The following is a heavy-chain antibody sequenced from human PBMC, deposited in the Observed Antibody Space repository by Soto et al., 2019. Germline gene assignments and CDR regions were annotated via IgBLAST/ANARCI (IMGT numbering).Heavy chain of an antibody. Sequence: GGSLRLSCAASGFTFSSYAMSWVRQAPGKGLEWVSAISGSGGSTYYADSVKGRFTISRDNSKNTLYLQMNSLRAEDTAVYYCAKVLVITRVRYYYYGMDVWGQGTTVTVSS. D-gene: IGHD3-22*01. CDR3: AKVLVITRVRYYYYGMDV. V-gene: IGHV3-23*01. CDR1: GFTFSSYA. CDR2: ISGSGGST. J-gene: IGHJ6*02.